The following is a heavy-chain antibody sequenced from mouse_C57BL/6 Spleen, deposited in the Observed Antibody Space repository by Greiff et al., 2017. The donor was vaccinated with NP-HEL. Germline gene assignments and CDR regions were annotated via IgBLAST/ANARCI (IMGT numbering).Heavy chain of an antibody. D-gene: IGHD2-5*01. CDR3: TPYSNPYYAMDY. CDR2: IRNKANNHAT. Sequence: EVKLEESGGGLVQPGGSMKLSCAASGFTFSDAWMDWVRQSPEKGLEWVAEIRNKANNHATYYAESVKGRFTISRDDSKSSVYLQMNSLRAEDTGIYYCTPYSNPYYAMDYWGQGTSVTVSS. V-gene: IGHV6-6*01. CDR1: GFTFSDAW. J-gene: IGHJ4*01.